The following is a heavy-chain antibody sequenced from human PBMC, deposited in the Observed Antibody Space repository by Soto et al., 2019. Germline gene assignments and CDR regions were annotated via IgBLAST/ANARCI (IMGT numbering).Heavy chain of an antibody. D-gene: IGHD5-18*01. CDR1: GFTFSTYG. CDR2: ISYDGSNK. J-gene: IGHJ4*02. Sequence: QVQLLESGGGVVQPGRSLRLSWAASGFTFSTYGMHWVRQAPGKGLEWVAVISYDGSNKYYADSVKGRFTITRDNSKNALYLQMSSLRAEDTAVYSCAKVFSYSAIDYWGQATLVTVSS. CDR3: AKVFSYSAIDY. V-gene: IGHV3-30*18.